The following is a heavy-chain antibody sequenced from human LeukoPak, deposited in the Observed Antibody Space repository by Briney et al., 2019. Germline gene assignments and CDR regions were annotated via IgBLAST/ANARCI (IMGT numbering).Heavy chain of an antibody. CDR2: IYPGDSDT. J-gene: IGHJ5*02. Sequence: GESLKISCKGSGYSFTSYWIGWVRQMPGKGLEWMGIIYPGDSDTRYSPSFQGQVTISVDKSIDTAYVQWSSLKASDTPIYYCARRGYGSTRCNNWFDPWGQGTLVTVSS. CDR1: GYSFTSYW. V-gene: IGHV5-51*01. D-gene: IGHD2-2*01. CDR3: ARRGYGSTRCNNWFDP.